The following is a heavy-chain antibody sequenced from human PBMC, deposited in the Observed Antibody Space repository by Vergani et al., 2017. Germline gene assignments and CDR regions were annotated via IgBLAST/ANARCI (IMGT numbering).Heavy chain of an antibody. Sequence: EVQLLESGGGLVQPGGSLRLSCAASGFTFSSYAMSWVRQAPGKGLEWVSAISGSGGSTYYADSVKGRFTISRDNSKNTLYLQMNSLRAEDTAVYYCARDPIVGATWGDAFDIWGQGTMVTVSS. CDR1: GFTFSSYA. CDR3: ARDPIVGATWGDAFDI. V-gene: IGHV3-23*01. CDR2: ISGSGGST. J-gene: IGHJ3*02. D-gene: IGHD1-26*01.